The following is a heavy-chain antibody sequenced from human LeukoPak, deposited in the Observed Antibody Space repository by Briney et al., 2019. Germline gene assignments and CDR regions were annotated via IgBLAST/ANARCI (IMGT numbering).Heavy chain of an antibody. J-gene: IGHJ4*02. Sequence: GGTLRLSCAASGFTFSSYGMSSVRQAPGKGLEWVLAISGSGGSTYYADSVKGRFTISRDNSKNPLYLEMNSLRPEDRAVYYCARAKDGSNREAELAYWGQGPLVTVSS. CDR3: ARAKDGSNREAELAY. V-gene: IGHV3-23*01. CDR1: GFTFSSYG. D-gene: IGHD5-24*01. CDR2: ISGSGGST.